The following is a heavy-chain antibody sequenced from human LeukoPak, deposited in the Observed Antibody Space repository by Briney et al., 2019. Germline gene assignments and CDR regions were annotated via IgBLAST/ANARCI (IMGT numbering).Heavy chain of an antibody. V-gene: IGHV4-38-2*02. CDR3: ARGSLGYCSGGSCGAFDI. J-gene: IGHJ3*02. Sequence: SETLSLTCTVSGYSISSGYYWGWIRQPPGKGLEWIGSIYHSGSTYYNPSLKSRVTISVDTSKNQFSLKLSSVTAADTAVYYCARGSLGYCSGGSCGAFDIWGQGTMVTVSS. CDR1: GYSISSGYY. D-gene: IGHD2-15*01. CDR2: IYHSGST.